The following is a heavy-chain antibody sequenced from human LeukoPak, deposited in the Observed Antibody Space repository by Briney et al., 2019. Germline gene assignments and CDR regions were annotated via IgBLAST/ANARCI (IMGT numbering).Heavy chain of an antibody. CDR2: IYYSGSP. J-gene: IGHJ6*03. V-gene: IGHV4-39*01. CDR1: GGSISSSSYY. CDR3: ARHYYASSGYYYYYYYMDV. D-gene: IGHD3-22*01. Sequence: SETLSLTXTVSGGSISSSSYYWGRIRQPPGKGLEWIGSIYYSGSPYYNPSLKSRVTLSVDTSKNQFSLKLSSVTAADTAVYYCARHYYASSGYYYYYYYMDVWGKGTTVTVSS.